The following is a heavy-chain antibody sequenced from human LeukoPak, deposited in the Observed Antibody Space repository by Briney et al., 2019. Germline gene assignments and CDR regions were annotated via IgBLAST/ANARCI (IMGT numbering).Heavy chain of an antibody. CDR1: GFTFSSYA. D-gene: IGHD3-16*02. V-gene: IGHV3-23*01. J-gene: IGHJ4*02. CDR2: ISGSGGST. Sequence: GGSLRLSCAASGFTFSSYAMSWVRQAPGKGLEWVSAISGSGGSTYYADSVKGGFTIPRDNSKNTLYLQMNSLRAEDTAVYYCAKDYIWGSYRFDYWGQGTLVTVSS. CDR3: AKDYIWGSYRFDY.